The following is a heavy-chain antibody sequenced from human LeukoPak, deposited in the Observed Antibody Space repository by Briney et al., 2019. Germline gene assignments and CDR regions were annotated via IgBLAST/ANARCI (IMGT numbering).Heavy chain of an antibody. CDR3: SRGLDSSKLGY. CDR2: IHPSGRL. Sequence: SETLSLTCTVSGASFNSDDQYWNWLRQSPGKGVEWIGSIHPSGRLYNNPSLESRVTMSRDTSKNQFSLNLNSVTAADTSVYFCSRGLDSSKLGYWGQGTLVTVSS. CDR1: GASFNSDDQY. D-gene: IGHD3-22*01. V-gene: IGHV4-31*03. J-gene: IGHJ4*02.